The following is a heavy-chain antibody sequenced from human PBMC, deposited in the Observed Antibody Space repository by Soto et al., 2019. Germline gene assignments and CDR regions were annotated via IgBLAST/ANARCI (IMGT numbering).Heavy chain of an antibody. J-gene: IGHJ4*02. CDR2: LYYSGNT. V-gene: IGHV4-59*01. D-gene: IGHD2-15*01. CDR3: ARVGGVAARTFDY. CDR1: GGSISPFY. Sequence: PSETLSLTGTVSGGSISPFYWSWVRQPPGKGLEWIGYLYYSGNTNYNPSLKSRVTISVDASKNQVSLRLTSVTAADTAVYYCARVGGVAARTFDYWGQGTVVTVSS.